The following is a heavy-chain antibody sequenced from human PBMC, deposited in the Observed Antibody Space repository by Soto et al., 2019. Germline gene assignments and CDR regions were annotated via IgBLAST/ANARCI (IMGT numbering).Heavy chain of an antibody. D-gene: IGHD2-2*02. CDR1: GGSFSGYY. J-gene: IGHJ4*02. CDR2: INHSGST. Sequence: QVQLQQWGAGLLKPSETLSLTCAVYGGSFSGYYWSWIRQPPGKGLEWIGEINHSGSTNYNPSLKSRVTISVDTSKNQFSMKLSSVTAADTAVYYCARGQVNQLLYAIWVAQTCDYWGQGTLVTVSS. V-gene: IGHV4-34*01. CDR3: ARGQVNQLLYAIWVAQTCDY.